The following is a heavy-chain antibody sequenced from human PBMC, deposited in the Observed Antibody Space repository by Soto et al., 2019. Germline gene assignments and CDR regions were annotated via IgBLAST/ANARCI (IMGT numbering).Heavy chain of an antibody. D-gene: IGHD3-10*01. V-gene: IGHV3-23*01. CDR1: GFTFSNHA. Sequence: VQLLESGGGLVQPGGSLRLSCAASGFTFSNHAMTWVRQAPGKGLEWVSTVSADGGDTYIAASVRGRFTISRDNSKHPHYLQLNSLRPEDTAVYFCAKGGASDYYYYYMDVWGKGTTVTLS. J-gene: IGHJ6*03. CDR3: AKGGASDYYYYYMDV. CDR2: VSADGGDT.